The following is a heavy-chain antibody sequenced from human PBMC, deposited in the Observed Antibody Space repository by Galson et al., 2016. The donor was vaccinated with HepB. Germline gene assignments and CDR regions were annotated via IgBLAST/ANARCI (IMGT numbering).Heavy chain of an antibody. J-gene: IGHJ6*02. CDR3: ARHFYYGARVYGMDV. Sequence: QSGAAVKKPGESLKISCQCSGYRFTTSWIAWVRQMPGKGLEWIGVIYPVDSDVRYTSSFRGQVTISADKSISTAYLQWNSLQASDTAIYYCARHFYYGARVYGMDVWGQGTTVTVSS. CDR1: GYRFTTSW. D-gene: IGHD4-17*01. CDR2: IYPVDSDV. V-gene: IGHV5-51*01.